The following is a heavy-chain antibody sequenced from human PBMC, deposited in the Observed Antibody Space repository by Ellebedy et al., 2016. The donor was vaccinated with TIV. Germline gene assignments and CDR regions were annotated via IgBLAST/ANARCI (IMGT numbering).Heavy chain of an antibody. D-gene: IGHD3-10*01. CDR2: ISWNSGSI. CDR3: AKGWAARSFGVGYYYGMDV. V-gene: IGHV3-9*03. Sequence: GGSLRLSCAASGFTFADYAMHWVRQAPGKGLEWVSGISWNSGSIGYADSVKGRFTISRDNAKNSLYLQMNSLRAEDMALYYCAKGWAARSFGVGYYYGMDVWGQGTTVTVSS. CDR1: GFTFADYA. J-gene: IGHJ6*02.